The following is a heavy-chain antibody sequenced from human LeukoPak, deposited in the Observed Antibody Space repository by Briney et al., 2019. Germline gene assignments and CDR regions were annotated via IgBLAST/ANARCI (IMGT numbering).Heavy chain of an antibody. CDR3: ARSGGGSYYHYYYGMDV. CDR2: IIPIFGTA. D-gene: IGHD1-26*01. CDR1: GGTFSIYA. J-gene: IGHJ6*02. V-gene: IGHV1-69*01. Sequence: GSSVYVSCKASGGTFSIYAICWVRQAPGQGLEWMGGIIPIFGTANYTQKFQGRVTITADESTSTAHMELSSLRSEDTAVYYCARSGGGSYYHYYYGMDVWGQGTTVTVS.